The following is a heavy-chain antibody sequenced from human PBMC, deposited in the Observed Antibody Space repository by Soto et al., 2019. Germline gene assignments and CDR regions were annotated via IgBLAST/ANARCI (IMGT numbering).Heavy chain of an antibody. CDR1: GGSISSGGTGSY. CDR2: IYYTGNT. Sequence: QVQLQESGPGLVKPSQTLSLTCTVSGGSISSGGTGSYWTWIRQLPGKGLEWMGYIYYTGNTYYNPSLKSRPTVSIDTSENKFSLKLTSVTAADTAVYFCASGHDAYKVRYWGQGTLVTVSS. V-gene: IGHV4-31*03. D-gene: IGHD1-1*01. J-gene: IGHJ4*02. CDR3: ASGHDAYKVRY.